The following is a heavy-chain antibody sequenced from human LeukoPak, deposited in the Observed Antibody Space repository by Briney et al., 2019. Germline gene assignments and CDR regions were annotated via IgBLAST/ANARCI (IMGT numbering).Heavy chain of an antibody. CDR1: GDSITSYY. V-gene: IGHV4-59*01. Sequence: SSETLSLTCTVSGDSITSYYWSWIRQPPGQGLEWIGYVYYSGSTNYNPSLKSRVTISIDTSKNQFSLRLIPVTAADTAVYYCARDRGKYQLLGAFDIWGQGTMVTVSS. D-gene: IGHD2-2*01. CDR2: VYYSGST. J-gene: IGHJ3*02. CDR3: ARDRGKYQLLGAFDI.